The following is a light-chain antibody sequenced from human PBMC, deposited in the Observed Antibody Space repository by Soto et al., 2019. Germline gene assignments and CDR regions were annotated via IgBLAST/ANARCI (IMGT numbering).Light chain of an antibody. V-gene: IGLV2-14*01. Sequence: QSVLTQPASVSGSPGQSITISCTGTSSDVGDYNYVSWYQQHPGKAPKLMIYDVSNRPSGVSNRFSGSKSGNTASLTISGLQAEDEADYYCSSYTSSSTSYVVFGGGTKVTVL. CDR3: SSYTSSSTSYVV. CDR2: DVS. J-gene: IGLJ2*01. CDR1: SSDVGDYNY.